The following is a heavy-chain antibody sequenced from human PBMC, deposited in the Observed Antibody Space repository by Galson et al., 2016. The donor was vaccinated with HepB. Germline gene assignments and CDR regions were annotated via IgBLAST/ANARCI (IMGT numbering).Heavy chain of an antibody. D-gene: IGHD3-22*01. V-gene: IGHV3-23*01. CDR3: VKDQHDSSGYYLGVDY. Sequence: SLRLSCAASGFTFSTYWMNGVRQAPGRGPEWVSAISGSGGSTYYSDSVKGRFAISRDNSKNTLYLQMNSLRADDTAVYYCVKDQHDSSGYYLGVDYWGQGTLVTVSS. J-gene: IGHJ4*02. CDR2: ISGSGGST. CDR1: GFTFSTYW.